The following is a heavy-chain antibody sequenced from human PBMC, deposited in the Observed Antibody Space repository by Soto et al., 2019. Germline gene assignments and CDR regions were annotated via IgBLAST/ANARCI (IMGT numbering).Heavy chain of an antibody. D-gene: IGHD6-19*01. Sequence: VASVKVSCKASGYTFTGYYMHWVRQAPGQGLEWMGWINPNSGGTNYAQKFQGRVTMTRDTSISTAYTELSRLRSDDTAVYYCARVRGIAVAGSRPPHGWLDPWGQGTLAAVYS. CDR1: GYTFTGYY. V-gene: IGHV1-2*02. CDR2: INPNSGGT. CDR3: ARVRGIAVAGSRPPHGWLDP. J-gene: IGHJ5*02.